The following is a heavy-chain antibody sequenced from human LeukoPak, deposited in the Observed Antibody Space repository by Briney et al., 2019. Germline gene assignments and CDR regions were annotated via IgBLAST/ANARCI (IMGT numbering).Heavy chain of an antibody. V-gene: IGHV3-23*01. CDR2: IYENGGTT. D-gene: IGHD2-2*01. Sequence: GGSLRLSCVGSGFTFRSHAMSWVRQAPEKGLEFVSGIYENGGTTYYADSVKGRFTISRDNSKNTLYLQMNSLRAEDTAVYYCAREGHQGRDYYYYGMDVWGQGTTVTVSS. CDR3: AREGHQGRDYYYYGMDV. CDR1: GFTFRSHA. J-gene: IGHJ6*02.